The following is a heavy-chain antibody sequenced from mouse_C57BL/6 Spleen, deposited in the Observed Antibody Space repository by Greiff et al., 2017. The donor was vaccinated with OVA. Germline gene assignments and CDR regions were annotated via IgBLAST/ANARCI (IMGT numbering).Heavy chain of an antibody. CDR3: AELHNWYIDV. CDR2: IYPGDGDT. V-gene: IGHV1-82*01. D-gene: IGHD3-1*01. Sequence: QVQLQQSGPELVKPGASVKISCKASGYAFSSSWMNWVKQRPGKGLEWIGRIYPGDGDTNYNGKFKGKATLTADKSSSTAYMQLSSLTSEDSAVYFCAELHNWYIDVWGTGTTVTVSS. CDR1: GYAFSSSW. J-gene: IGHJ1*03.